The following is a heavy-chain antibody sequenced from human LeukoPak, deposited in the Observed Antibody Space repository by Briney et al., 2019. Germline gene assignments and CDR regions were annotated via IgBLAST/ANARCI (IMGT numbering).Heavy chain of an antibody. CDR3: VRGNGPYCGGDCFLDY. D-gene: IGHD2-21*02. V-gene: IGHV3-74*01. CDR2: INGDGSST. Sequence: PGGSLRLSCTASGFTLISYWMHWVRQAPGKGLMWVSRINGDGSSTSYADSVKGRLTISRDNAKNTLYLQMNSLGAEDTAVYYCVRGNGPYCGGDCFLDYWGQGTLVTVSS. J-gene: IGHJ4*02. CDR1: GFTLISYW.